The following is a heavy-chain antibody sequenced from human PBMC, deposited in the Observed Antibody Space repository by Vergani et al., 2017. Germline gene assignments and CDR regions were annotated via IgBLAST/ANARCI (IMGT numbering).Heavy chain of an antibody. J-gene: IGHJ1*01. CDR2: ISYEGTQK. V-gene: IGHV3-30*03. CDR1: GFTPSYYG. D-gene: IGHD1-1*01. CDR3: ATEGCGTSGCQIAYFRE. Sequence: QVHLVESGGGVVQPGRSLRLSCVVSGFTPSYYGMHWVRQAPGKGLEWVAVISYEGTQKYYADSVKGRFTISQDNSKSTLYLQMNSVRTEDTAGYYCATEGCGTSGCQIAYFREWGQGTLVTVSS.